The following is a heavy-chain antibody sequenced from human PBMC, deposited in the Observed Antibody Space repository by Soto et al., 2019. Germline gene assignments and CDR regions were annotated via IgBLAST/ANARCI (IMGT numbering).Heavy chain of an antibody. CDR1: GYNFTNFG. V-gene: IGHV1-18*01. J-gene: IGHJ4*02. CDR2: ISGDNDNT. Sequence: GASVKVSCKASGYNFTNFGITWVRQAPGQGLEWMGWISGDNDNTKYAQKLQGRVTMTTDTSTSTAYMELRSLTSDDTAMYYCARAILLPLDYWGQGTLVTVS. D-gene: IGHD2-15*01. CDR3: ARAILLPLDY.